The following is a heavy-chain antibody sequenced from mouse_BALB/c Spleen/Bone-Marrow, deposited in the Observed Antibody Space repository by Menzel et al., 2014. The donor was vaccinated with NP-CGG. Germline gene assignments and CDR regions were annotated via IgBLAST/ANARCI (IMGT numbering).Heavy chain of an antibody. CDR2: INSNGGST. D-gene: IGHD2-12*01. Sequence: EVKLVESGGGLVKLGGSLKLSCAASGFTFSSYYMSWVRQTPEKRLELVAAINSNGGSTYYPDTVKGRFTISRDNAKNTLYLQMSSLKSEDTAVYYCARLGNDDAMDYWGQGTSGTVSS. J-gene: IGHJ4*01. CDR1: GFTFSSYY. V-gene: IGHV5-6-2*01. CDR3: ARLGNDDAMDY.